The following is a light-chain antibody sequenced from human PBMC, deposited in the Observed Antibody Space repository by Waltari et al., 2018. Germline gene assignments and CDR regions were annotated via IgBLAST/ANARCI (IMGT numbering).Light chain of an antibody. CDR3: QQYLNQLP. CDR2: DAS. V-gene: IGKV1-33*01. CDR1: QDIGKY. Sequence: DIQITQSPSSLSASVGDRGTITCQASQDIGKYLNWYQQKPGKAPKLLIYDASNLETGIPVKFGGGGSGTDFTFTISRLQPEVIATYYCQQYLNQLPLGGGTQVEI. J-gene: IGKJ4*01.